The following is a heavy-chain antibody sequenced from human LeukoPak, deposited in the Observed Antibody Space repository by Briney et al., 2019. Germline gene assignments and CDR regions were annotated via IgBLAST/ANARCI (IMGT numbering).Heavy chain of an antibody. D-gene: IGHD3-10*01. CDR2: MNPNSGNT. J-gene: IGHJ4*02. Sequence: ASVKVSCKASGYTFTSYDINWVRQATGQGLEWMGWMNPNSGNTGYAQKFQGRVTMTRNTSISTAYMELSSLRSEDTAVYYCARGGYYYGSGSKNYYFDYWGQGTLVTVSS. V-gene: IGHV1-8*01. CDR1: GYTFTSYD. CDR3: ARGGYYYGSGSKNYYFDY.